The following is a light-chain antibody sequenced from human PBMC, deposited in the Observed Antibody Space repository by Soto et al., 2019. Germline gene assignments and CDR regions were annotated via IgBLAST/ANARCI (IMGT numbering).Light chain of an antibody. CDR3: YSYAGRYRV. CDR1: SSDVGGYNY. J-gene: IGLJ3*02. Sequence: QSALTQPHSVSGSPGQSVTISCTGTSSDVGGYNYVSWYQQHPGKAPKLMIYDVSKRPSGVPDRFSGSKSGNTASLTISGLQAEDEADYYCYSYAGRYRVFGGGTKLTVL. V-gene: IGLV2-11*01. CDR2: DVS.